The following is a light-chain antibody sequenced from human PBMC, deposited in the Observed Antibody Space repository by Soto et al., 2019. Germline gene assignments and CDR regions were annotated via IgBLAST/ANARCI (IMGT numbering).Light chain of an antibody. CDR3: QHYGASPWT. V-gene: IGKV3-20*01. J-gene: IGKJ1*01. CDR2: RAS. Sequence: EILLTQSPGTLSLSPGERATLSCRASESVSTSYLAWYQQSPGQAPRLLIYRASIRATGISDRFSGSGSGTDFTLTISRLEPEDFAVYYCQHYGASPWTFGQGTKVDIK. CDR1: ESVSTSY.